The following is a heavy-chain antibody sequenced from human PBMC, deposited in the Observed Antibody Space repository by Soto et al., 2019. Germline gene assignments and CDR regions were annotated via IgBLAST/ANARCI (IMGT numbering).Heavy chain of an antibody. CDR1: GFTFSSYS. J-gene: IGHJ4*02. V-gene: IGHV3-21*01. CDR3: ASTSSSSSNRDY. D-gene: IGHD6-6*01. CDR2: ISSSSSYI. Sequence: GGSLRLSCAASGFTFSSYSMNWVRQAPGKGLEWVSSISSSSSYIYYADSVKGRFTISRDNAKNSLYLQMNSLRAEDTAVYYCASTSSSSSNRDYWGQGTLVTVSS.